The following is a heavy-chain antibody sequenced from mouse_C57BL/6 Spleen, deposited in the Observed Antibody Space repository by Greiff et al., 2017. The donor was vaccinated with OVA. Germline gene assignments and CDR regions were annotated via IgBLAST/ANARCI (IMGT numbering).Heavy chain of an antibody. CDR2: IDPETGGT. CDR1: GYTFTDYE. D-gene: IGHD1-2*01. V-gene: IGHV1-15*01. Sequence: VQLVESGAELVRPGASVTLSCKASGYTFTDYEMHWVKQTPVHGLEWIGAIDPETGGTAYNQKFKGKAILTADKSSSTAYMELRSLTSEDSAVYYCTRYYGPLYAMDYWGQGTSVTVSS. CDR3: TRYYGPLYAMDY. J-gene: IGHJ4*01.